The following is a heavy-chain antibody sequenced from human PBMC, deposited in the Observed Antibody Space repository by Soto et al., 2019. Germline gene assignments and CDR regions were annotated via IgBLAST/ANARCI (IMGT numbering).Heavy chain of an antibody. CDR2: IYSSGNT. D-gene: IGHD3-3*01. CDR3: ARGQRFSDWFDP. Sequence: SETLSLTCSASGGTISGYYWTWIRQPAGKGLEWIGRIYSSGNTKYNPSLQSRVTMSLDTSNNQFSLRLTSVTAADTAVYYCARGQRFSDWFDPWGQGTWVTVPQ. V-gene: IGHV4-4*07. CDR1: GGTISGYY. J-gene: IGHJ5*02.